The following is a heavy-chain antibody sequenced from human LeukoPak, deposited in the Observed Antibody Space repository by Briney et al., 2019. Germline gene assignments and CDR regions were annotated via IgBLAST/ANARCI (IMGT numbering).Heavy chain of an antibody. CDR2: INPNSGGA. Sequence: AASVKVSCKASGYTFTGYYMHWVRQAPGQGLEWMGWINPNSGGANYAQKFQGRVTMTRDTSIRTAYMELSRLRSDDTAVYYCARGYRGSPRYYMDGWGKGTKVTVCS. CDR3: ARGYRGSPRYYMDG. CDR1: GYTFTGYY. J-gene: IGHJ6*03. D-gene: IGHD1-26*01. V-gene: IGHV1-2*02.